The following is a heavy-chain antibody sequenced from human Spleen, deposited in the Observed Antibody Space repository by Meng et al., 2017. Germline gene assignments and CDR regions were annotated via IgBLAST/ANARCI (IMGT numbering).Heavy chain of an antibody. D-gene: IGHD6-13*01. CDR1: GVSVSNGLYF. V-gene: IGHV4-61*02. Sequence: SETLSLTCTVSGVSVSNGLYFWSWIRQPAGKGLEWIGRIYTSGSTNYNPSLKSRVTISVDTSKNQFSLKLSSVTAADTAVYYCARDELLMSIAAAGTYYYYGMDVWGQGTTVTVSS. J-gene: IGHJ6*02. CDR2: IYTSGST. CDR3: ARDELLMSIAAAGTYYYYGMDV.